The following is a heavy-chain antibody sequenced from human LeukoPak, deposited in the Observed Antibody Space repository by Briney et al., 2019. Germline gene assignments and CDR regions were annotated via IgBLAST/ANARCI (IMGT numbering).Heavy chain of an antibody. D-gene: IGHD3-22*01. V-gene: IGHV3-64*01. CDR1: GFTFSSYA. CDR2: ISSNGGST. J-gene: IGHJ4*02. CDR3: ARGSYYDSRGGFDY. Sequence: GGSLRLSCAASGFTFSSYAMHWVRQAPGKGLEYVSAISSNGGSTYYANSVKGRFTISRDNFKNTLYLQMGSLRAEDMAVYYCARGSYYDSRGGFDYWGQGTLVTVSS.